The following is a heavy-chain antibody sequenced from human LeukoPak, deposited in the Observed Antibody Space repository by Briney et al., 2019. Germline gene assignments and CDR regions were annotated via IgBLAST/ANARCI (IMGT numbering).Heavy chain of an antibody. D-gene: IGHD3/OR15-3a*01. CDR3: ARGFDQASDWWFDP. Sequence: SETLSLTCTVPGGSISSYYWSWIRQPAGKGLEWIGRIYTSGSTNYNPSLKSRVTMSVDTSKNQFSLKLSSVTAADTAVYYCARGFDQASDWWFDPWGQGTLVTVSS. CDR2: IYTSGST. V-gene: IGHV4-4*07. J-gene: IGHJ5*02. CDR1: GGSISSYY.